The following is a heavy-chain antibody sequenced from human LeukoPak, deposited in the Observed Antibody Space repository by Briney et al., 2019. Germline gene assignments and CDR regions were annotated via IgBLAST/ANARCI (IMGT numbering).Heavy chain of an antibody. CDR1: GFTFSSNA. J-gene: IGHJ6*03. V-gene: IGHV3-30*02. Sequence: SGGSLRLSCAASGFTFSSNAMHRVRQPPGKGLEWVAFMRYDGNTQYYVDSVKGRFTISRDNSKNTLYLQMNSLRAEDTAVYYCARGGQINYYYIDVWGKGTKVTVSS. CDR3: ARGGQINYYYIDV. CDR2: MRYDGNTQ.